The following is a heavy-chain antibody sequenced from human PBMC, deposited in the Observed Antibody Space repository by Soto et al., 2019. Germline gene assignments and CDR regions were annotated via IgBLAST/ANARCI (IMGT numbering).Heavy chain of an antibody. CDR1: GGSISSGGYY. J-gene: IGHJ6*02. V-gene: IGHV4-31*03. D-gene: IGHD6-13*01. CDR2: IYYSGST. Sequence: SETLSLTCTVSGGSISSGGYYWSWIRQHPGKGLEWIGYIYYSGSTYYNPSLKSRVTISVDTSKNQFSLKLSSVTAADTAVYYCARDGPIAAAGKKHYYYYGMDVWGQGTTVTVSS. CDR3: ARDGPIAAAGKKHYYYYGMDV.